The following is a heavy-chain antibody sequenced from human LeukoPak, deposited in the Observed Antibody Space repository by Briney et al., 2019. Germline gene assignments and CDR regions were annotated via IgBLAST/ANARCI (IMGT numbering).Heavy chain of an antibody. D-gene: IGHD3-10*01. CDR3: ARGPYYSGSGSYYMGDY. CDR2: MNPNSGNT. V-gene: IGHV1-8*01. J-gene: IGHJ4*02. CDR1: GYTFTSYD. Sequence: ASVKVSCKASGYTFTSYDINWVRQATGQGLEWMGWMNPNSGNTGYAQKFQGRITMTRNTSISTAHMELSSLRSEDTAVYYCARGPYYSGSGSYYMGDYWGQGTLVTVSS.